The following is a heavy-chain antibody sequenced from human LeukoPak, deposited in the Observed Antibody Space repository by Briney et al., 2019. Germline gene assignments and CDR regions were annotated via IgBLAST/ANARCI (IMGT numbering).Heavy chain of an antibody. CDR3: ARDDSTTYYDFWSGYYGWYWFDP. J-gene: IGHJ5*02. D-gene: IGHD3-3*01. V-gene: IGHV4-4*07. CDR1: GGSINYYY. CDR2: IYTSGST. Sequence: SETLSLTCTVSGGSINYYYWSWIRQPAGKGLGWIGRIYTSGSTNYNPSLKRRVTISVDTSKNQFSLKLSSVTAADTAVYYCARDDSTTYYDFWSGYYGWYWFDPWGQGTLVTVSS.